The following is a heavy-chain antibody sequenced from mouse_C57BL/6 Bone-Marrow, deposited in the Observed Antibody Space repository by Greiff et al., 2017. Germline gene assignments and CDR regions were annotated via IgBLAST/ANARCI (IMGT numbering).Heavy chain of an antibody. V-gene: IGHV1-69*01. CDR1: GYTFTSYW. CDR2: IDPSDSYT. CDR3: DCGGCGWAWFAY. Sequence: VQLQQSGAELVMPGASVKLSCKASGYTFTSYWMHWVKQRPGQGLEWIGEIDPSDSYTNYNQKFKGKSTLTVDKSSSTAYMQHSGLTSEESAVYYGDCGGCGWAWFAYWGQGTLVTVSA. D-gene: IGHD1-2*01. J-gene: IGHJ3*01.